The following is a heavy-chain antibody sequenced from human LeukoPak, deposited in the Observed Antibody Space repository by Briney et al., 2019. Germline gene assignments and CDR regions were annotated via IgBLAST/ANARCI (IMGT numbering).Heavy chain of an antibody. J-gene: IGHJ3*02. CDR3: ARDPYGFREGLDAFDI. V-gene: IGHV3-53*01. Sequence: GGSLRLSCVASGFTVSSNYMSWVRQAPGKGLEWVSVIYSGGSTYYADSVKGRFTISRDNSKNTLYLQMNSLRAEDTAVYYCARDPYGFREGLDAFDIWGQGTMVTVSS. CDR1: GFTVSSNY. D-gene: IGHD5-24*01. CDR2: IYSGGST.